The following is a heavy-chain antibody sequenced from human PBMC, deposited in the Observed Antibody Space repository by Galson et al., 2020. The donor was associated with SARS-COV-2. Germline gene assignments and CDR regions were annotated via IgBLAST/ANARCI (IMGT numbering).Heavy chain of an antibody. Sequence: SETLSLTCTVSGGSIGSGGYYWTWIRQHPGKGLEWIGYSSYSGSTYYNPSLKSRVTISVDTSKNQFSLNLNSVTAADTAVYYFARDMRSSGGGSYFFDYWGQGALVTVSS. J-gene: IGHJ4*02. V-gene: IGHV4-31*03. CDR2: SSYSGST. CDR1: GGSIGSGGYY. CDR3: ARDMRSSGGGSYFFDY. D-gene: IGHD6-19*01.